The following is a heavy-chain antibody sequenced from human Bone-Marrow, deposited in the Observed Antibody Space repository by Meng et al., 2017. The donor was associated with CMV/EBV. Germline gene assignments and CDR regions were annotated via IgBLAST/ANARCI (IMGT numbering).Heavy chain of an antibody. J-gene: IGHJ6*02. V-gene: IGHV3-21*01. CDR3: ARCMPTRRYDFWSGYQRGGMDV. Sequence: GESLKISCAASGFTFSSYSMNWVRQAPGKGLEWVLSISSSSSYIYYADSVKGRFTISRDNAKNSLYLQMNSLRAEDTAVYYCARCMPTRRYDFWSGYQRGGMDVWGQGTTVTVSS. CDR2: ISSSSSYI. CDR1: GFTFSSYS. D-gene: IGHD3-3*01.